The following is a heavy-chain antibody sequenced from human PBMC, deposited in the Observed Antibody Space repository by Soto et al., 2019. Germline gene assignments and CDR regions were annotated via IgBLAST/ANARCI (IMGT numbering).Heavy chain of an antibody. D-gene: IGHD6-19*01. Sequence: GGSLRLSCAASGFTFSSYAMSWVRQAPGKGLEWVSAISGSGGSTYYADSVKGRFTISRDNSKNTLYLQMNSLRAEDTAVYYCAKEIPQYGAVAGDGTFDYWGQGTLVTVSS. V-gene: IGHV3-23*01. CDR2: ISGSGGST. CDR1: GFTFSSYA. J-gene: IGHJ4*02. CDR3: AKEIPQYGAVAGDGTFDY.